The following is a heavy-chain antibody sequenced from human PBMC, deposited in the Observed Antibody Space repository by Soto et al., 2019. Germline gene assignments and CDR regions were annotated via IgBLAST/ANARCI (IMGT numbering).Heavy chain of an antibody. Sequence: SGPTLVNPTQTLTLTCTFSGFSFDTSGVAVGWIRQSPGGALEWLTVIYWDDDKSYSPSLKDRLTISKDTSKSQVVLTMTNMDAADTGTYFCTHRLSYYSSGTTHWDYWGQGTLVTVSS. CDR2: IYWDDDK. CDR3: THRLSYYSSGTTHWDY. CDR1: GFSFDTSGVA. V-gene: IGHV2-5*02. J-gene: IGHJ4*02. D-gene: IGHD3-10*01.